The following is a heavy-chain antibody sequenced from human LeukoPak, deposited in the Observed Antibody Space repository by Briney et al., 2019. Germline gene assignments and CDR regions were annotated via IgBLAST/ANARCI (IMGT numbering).Heavy chain of an antibody. Sequence: GGSLRHSCAASGFTFSSSGMSWVRQAPGKGLEWVANINQDGSEKYYVDSVKGRFTISRDNADNSLYLQMNSLRVEDTAVYYCARSIGYWGQGTLVTVSS. CDR1: GFTFSSSG. CDR2: INQDGSEK. CDR3: ARSIGY. J-gene: IGHJ4*02. V-gene: IGHV3-7*05.